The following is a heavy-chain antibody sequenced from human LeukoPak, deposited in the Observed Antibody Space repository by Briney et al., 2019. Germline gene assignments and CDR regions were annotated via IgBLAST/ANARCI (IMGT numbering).Heavy chain of an antibody. CDR2: MNPNSGNT. D-gene: IGHD5-18*01. CDR3: ARGELWTPFDY. CDR1: GYTFTSYD. J-gene: IGHJ4*02. Sequence: ASVKVSCKASGYTFTSYDINWVRQATGQGLGWMGWMNPNSGNTGYAQKFQGRVTITRNTSISTAYMELSSLRSEDTAVYYCARGELWTPFDYWGQGTLVTVSS. V-gene: IGHV1-8*03.